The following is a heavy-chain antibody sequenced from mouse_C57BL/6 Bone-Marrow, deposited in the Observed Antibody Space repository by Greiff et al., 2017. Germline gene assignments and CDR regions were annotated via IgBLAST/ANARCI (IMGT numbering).Heavy chain of an antibody. CDR1: GYSFTGYY. D-gene: IGHD1-1*01. CDR2: INPSTGGT. CDR3: ARTLGYYGSYAMDY. Sequence: EVQLQQSGPELVKPGASVKISCKASGYSFTGYYMNWVKQSPEKSLEWIGEINPSTGGTTYNQKFKAKATLTVDKSSSTAYMQLKSLTSEDSAVYYCARTLGYYGSYAMDYWGQGTSVTVSS. J-gene: IGHJ4*01. V-gene: IGHV1-42*01.